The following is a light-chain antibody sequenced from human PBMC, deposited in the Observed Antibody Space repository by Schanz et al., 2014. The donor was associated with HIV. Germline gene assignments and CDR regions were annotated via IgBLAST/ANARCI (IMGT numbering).Light chain of an antibody. CDR2: NTY. CDR3: SSFTRGTTPVI. V-gene: IGLV1-44*01. J-gene: IGLJ2*01. Sequence: QSVLTQPPSASGTPGQRVTISCSGSSSSIKTNTVNWFQQLPGTAPKLLIYNTYHRPSGVPDRFSGSKSGTSASLAISGLQSGDEADYYCSSFTRGTTPVIFGGGTKLTVL. CDR1: SSSIKTNT.